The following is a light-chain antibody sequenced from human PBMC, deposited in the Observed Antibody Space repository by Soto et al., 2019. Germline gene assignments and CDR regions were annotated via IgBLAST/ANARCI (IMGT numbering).Light chain of an antibody. V-gene: IGKV1-39*01. CDR2: GAS. Sequence: DIQMTQSPSSLSASVGDRVTITCRASQSISNFLNWYQQKPGKAPKLLIYGASTLQSGVPSRFSGGGSGTDFTITISSMQPEDFATYYCQQTYSTPGYTFAQGTKLEIK. J-gene: IGKJ2*01. CDR1: QSISNF. CDR3: QQTYSTPGYT.